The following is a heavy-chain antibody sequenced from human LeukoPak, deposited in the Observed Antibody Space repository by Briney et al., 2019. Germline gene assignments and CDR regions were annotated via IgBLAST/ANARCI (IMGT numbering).Heavy chain of an antibody. D-gene: IGHD5-12*01. CDR1: GGSISSYY. Sequence: PSETLSLTCTVSGGSISSYYWSWIRQPAGKGLEWIGRIYTSGSTNYNPSLKSRVTMSVDTSKNQFSLKLSSVTAADTAVYYCARESTPVSGYDLSGTYVYWGQGTLVTVSS. CDR2: IYTSGST. V-gene: IGHV4-4*07. CDR3: ARESTPVSGYDLSGTYVY. J-gene: IGHJ4*02.